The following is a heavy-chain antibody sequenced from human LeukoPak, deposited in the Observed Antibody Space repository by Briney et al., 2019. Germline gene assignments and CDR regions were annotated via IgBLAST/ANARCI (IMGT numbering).Heavy chain of an antibody. CDR3: ATNPVTTVTVFDY. CDR2: IYTSGST. J-gene: IGHJ4*02. CDR1: GGSISIYY. V-gene: IGHV4-4*07. D-gene: IGHD4-17*01. Sequence: SETLSLTCTVSGGSISIYYWSWIRQPAGKGLEWIGRIYTSGSTNYNPSLKSRVTMSVDTSKNQFSLKLSSVTAADAAVYYCATNPVTTVTVFDYWGQGTLVTVSS.